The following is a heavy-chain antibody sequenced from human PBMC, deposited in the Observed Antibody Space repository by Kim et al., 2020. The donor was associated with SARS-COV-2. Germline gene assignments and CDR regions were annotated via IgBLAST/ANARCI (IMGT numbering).Heavy chain of an antibody. J-gene: IGHJ4*02. CDR1: GYSFPKFW. V-gene: IGHV5-51*01. CDR3: ARRNLYYFDS. CDR2: VYPGDSDI. Sequence: GESLKISCKGSGYSFPKFWIGWVRQLPGRGLEWMGMVYPGDSDIQYSPSFQGRVTISADKSINTAYLQWSSLTPSDTATYFCARRNLYYFDSWGQGTLVT.